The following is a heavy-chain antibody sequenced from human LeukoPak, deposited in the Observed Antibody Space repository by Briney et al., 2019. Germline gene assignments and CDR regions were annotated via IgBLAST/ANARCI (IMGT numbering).Heavy chain of an antibody. V-gene: IGHV4-61*02. CDR1: GGSISSGSYY. Sequence: SETLSLTCTVSGGSISSGSYYWSWIRQPAGKGLEWIGRIYTSGSTNYNPSLKSRVTISVDTSKNQFSLKLSSVTAADTAVYYCARDLAVAWFDPWGQGTLVTVSS. D-gene: IGHD2-21*01. CDR2: IYTSGST. J-gene: IGHJ5*02. CDR3: ARDLAVAWFDP.